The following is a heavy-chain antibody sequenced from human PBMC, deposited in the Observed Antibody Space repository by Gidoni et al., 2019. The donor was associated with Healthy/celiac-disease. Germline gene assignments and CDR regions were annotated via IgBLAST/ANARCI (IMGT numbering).Heavy chain of an antibody. D-gene: IGHD3-22*01. J-gene: IGHJ2*01. CDR1: GGSISSGDYY. Sequence: QVQLQESGPGLVKPSQTLSLTCTVSGGSISSGDYYWSWIRQPPGKGLEWIGYIYYSGSTYYNPSLKSRVTISVDTSKNQFSLKLSSVTAADTAVYYCARETYYYDSSGYYPLFFRYFDLWGRGTLVTVSS. V-gene: IGHV4-30-4*01. CDR2: IYYSGST. CDR3: ARETYYYDSSGYYPLFFRYFDL.